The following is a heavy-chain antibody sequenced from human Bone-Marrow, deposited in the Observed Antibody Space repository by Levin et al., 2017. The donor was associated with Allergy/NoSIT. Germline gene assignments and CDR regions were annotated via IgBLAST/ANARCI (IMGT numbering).Heavy chain of an antibody. D-gene: IGHD4-17*01. J-gene: IGHJ3*02. V-gene: IGHV4-31*03. Sequence: SETLSLTCTVSGGSIISGGYYWSWIRQFPGKGLEWIGYIYYIGNSYYNPSLKSRLTISVDTSKNQFSLKLTSVTAADTAVYYGARDGDGDYVGDDAFEIWGHGTMVTVSS. CDR3: ARDGDGDYVGDDAFEI. CDR2: IYYIGNS. CDR1: GGSIISGGYY.